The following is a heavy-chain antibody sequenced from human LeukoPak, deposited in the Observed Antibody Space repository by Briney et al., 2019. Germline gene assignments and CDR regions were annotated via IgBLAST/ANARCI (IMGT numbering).Heavy chain of an antibody. V-gene: IGHV3-23*01. D-gene: IGHD1-26*01. CDR3: ARDQPASSGRYFSFTAAYPNRDYSGLDV. J-gene: IGHJ6*02. Sequence: HPGGSLRLSCAASGFTFSNYAMSWVRQAPGKGLEWVSGFSDSGTSTYYADSVKGRFTISRDNSKNTLYLQMNSLRAEDTAVYYCARDQPASSGRYFSFTAAYPNRDYSGLDVWGQGTTVTVSS. CDR2: FSDSGTST. CDR1: GFTFSNYA.